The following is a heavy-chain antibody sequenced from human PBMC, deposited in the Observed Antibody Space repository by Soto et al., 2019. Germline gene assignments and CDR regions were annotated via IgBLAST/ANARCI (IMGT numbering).Heavy chain of an antibody. V-gene: IGHV3-23*01. CDR2: ISYTGGET. D-gene: IGHD3-10*01. CDR1: GCTLSKYA. Sequence: PGGSLRLSCASSGCTLSKYAISWARQAPGKGLEWVSAISYTGGETYYVDSVKGRFTVSRDNSKNTLYLQMHSLRAEDTAVYYCAKDLMAPDYWGQGT. J-gene: IGHJ4*02. CDR3: AKDLMAPDY.